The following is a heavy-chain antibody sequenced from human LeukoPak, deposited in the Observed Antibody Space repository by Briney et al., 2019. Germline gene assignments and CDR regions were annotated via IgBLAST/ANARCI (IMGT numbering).Heavy chain of an antibody. CDR3: AKEPVTGPNWFDP. CDR2: ISYDGSNK. J-gene: IGHJ5*02. CDR1: GFTFSSYG. Sequence: GGSLRLSCAASGFTFSSYGMHWVRQAPGKGLEWVAVISYDGSNKYYADSVKGRFTISRDNSKNTLYLQMNSLRAEDTAVYYCAKEPVTGPNWFDPWGQGILVTVSS. V-gene: IGHV3-30*18. D-gene: IGHD5-18*01.